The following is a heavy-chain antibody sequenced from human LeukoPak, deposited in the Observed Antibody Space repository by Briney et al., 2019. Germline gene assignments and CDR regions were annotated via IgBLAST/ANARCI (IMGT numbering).Heavy chain of an antibody. D-gene: IGHD3-3*01. V-gene: IGHV4-39*07. CDR3: ARAPLRFLEWPKYCFDY. Sequence: KPSETLSLTCTVSGGSVSSSSYCWGWIRQPPGKGLEWIGSIYYSGSTYYNPSLKSRVTISVDTSKNQFSLKLSSVTAADTAVYYCARAPLRFLEWPKYCFDYWGQGTLVTVSS. J-gene: IGHJ4*02. CDR2: IYYSGST. CDR1: GGSVSSSSYC.